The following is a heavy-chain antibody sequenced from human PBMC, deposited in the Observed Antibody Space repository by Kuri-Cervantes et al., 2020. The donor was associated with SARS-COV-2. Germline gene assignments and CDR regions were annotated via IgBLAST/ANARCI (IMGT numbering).Heavy chain of an antibody. Sequence: GESLKISCAASGFTFSSYWMSWVRQAPGKGLEWVANIKQDGSEKYYVDSVKGRFTISRDNAKNSLYLQMNSLRAEDTAVYYCAREEHYNFWSGYMNYYGMDVWGRGTTVTVSS. CDR1: GFTFSSYW. CDR3: AREEHYNFWSGYMNYYGMDV. CDR2: IKQDGSEK. D-gene: IGHD3-3*01. V-gene: IGHV3-7*03. J-gene: IGHJ6*02.